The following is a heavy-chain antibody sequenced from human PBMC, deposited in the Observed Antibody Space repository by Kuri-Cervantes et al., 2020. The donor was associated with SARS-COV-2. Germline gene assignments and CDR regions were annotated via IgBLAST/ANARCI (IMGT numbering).Heavy chain of an antibody. CDR2: IYYSGST. Sequence: SETLSLTCTVSGGSISSSSYYWGWIRQPPGKGLEWIGSIYYSGSTYYNPSLKSRVTISVDTSKNQFSLKLSSVTAADTAVYYCARDYGASGYNWFDPWGQGTLVTVSS. CDR3: ARDYGASGYNWFDP. V-gene: IGHV4-39*07. D-gene: IGHD3-10*01. J-gene: IGHJ5*02. CDR1: GGSISSSSYY.